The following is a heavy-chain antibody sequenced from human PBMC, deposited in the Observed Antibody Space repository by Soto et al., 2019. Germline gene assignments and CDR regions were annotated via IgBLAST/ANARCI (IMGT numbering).Heavy chain of an antibody. V-gene: IGHV1-2*02. Sequence: ASVKVSCKASGYTLSDYYIHWVRQAPGQGLGWMGWINPNTGDTNYAEKFQGRVTMTRDTSISTAYMELSGLRSGDTAVYYCARHDSSGYYITFNWFDPWGQGTLVTVSS. CDR3: ARHDSSGYYITFNWFDP. J-gene: IGHJ5*02. CDR1: GYTLSDYY. CDR2: INPNTGDT. D-gene: IGHD3-22*01.